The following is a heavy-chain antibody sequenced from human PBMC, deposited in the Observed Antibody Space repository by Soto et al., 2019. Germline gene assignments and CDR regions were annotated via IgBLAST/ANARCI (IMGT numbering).Heavy chain of an antibody. CDR1: GFSLSTSGVG. J-gene: IGHJ4*02. Sequence: QITLKESGPTLVKPTQTLTLTCTFSGFSLSTSGVGVGWIRQPPGKALEWLALIYWDDDKRYRPSLKSRLTITKDTSKNQVVLTMTNMDPVDTATYYCALSKGYCTNGVCYFDYWGQGTLVTVSS. V-gene: IGHV2-5*02. D-gene: IGHD2-8*01. CDR2: IYWDDDK. CDR3: ALSKGYCTNGVCYFDY.